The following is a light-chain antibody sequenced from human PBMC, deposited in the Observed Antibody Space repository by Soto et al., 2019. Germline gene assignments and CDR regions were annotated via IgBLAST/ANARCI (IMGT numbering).Light chain of an antibody. Sequence: QSVLTQPPSASGTPGQRVTISCSGGNFNVGSNPVTWYQQLPGSAPTILIYSDHQRPSGVPDRFSGSRSGSSASLDITGLQAEDESFYYCQSYDSGLSGALFGGGTKLTVL. J-gene: IGLJ2*01. CDR3: QSYDSGLSGAL. CDR2: SDH. V-gene: IGLV1-44*01. CDR1: NFNVGSNP.